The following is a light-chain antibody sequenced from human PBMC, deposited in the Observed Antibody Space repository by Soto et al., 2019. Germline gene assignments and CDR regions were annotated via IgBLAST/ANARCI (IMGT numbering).Light chain of an antibody. CDR2: GAS. V-gene: IGKV3-20*01. Sequence: EMVLTQSPGTLSLSPGERATLSCRARQSVSNSYLAWYQHKPGQAPRLLIYGASSRVTGIPARFSGSGSGTDFTLTISRLEPEDFAVYYCQQYGSSPGWTFGQGTKVDIK. J-gene: IGKJ1*01. CDR3: QQYGSSPGWT. CDR1: QSVSNSY.